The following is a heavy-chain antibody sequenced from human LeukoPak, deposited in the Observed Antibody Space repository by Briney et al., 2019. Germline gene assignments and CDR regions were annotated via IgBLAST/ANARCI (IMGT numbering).Heavy chain of an antibody. D-gene: IGHD2-2*02. V-gene: IGHV3-21*01. CDR2: ISGSSTHI. J-gene: IGHJ4*02. Sequence: PGGSLRLSCAASGFTFSSYSMNWVRQAPGKGLEWVSSISGSSTHIYYADSVKGRFTISRDSAKNSLYLQMNSLRAEDTAVYYCARVYPDDYWGQGTLVTVSS. CDR3: ARVYPDDY. CDR1: GFTFSSYS.